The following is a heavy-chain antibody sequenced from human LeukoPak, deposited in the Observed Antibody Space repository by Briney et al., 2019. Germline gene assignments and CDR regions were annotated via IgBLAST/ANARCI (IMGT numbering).Heavy chain of an antibody. CDR2: ISHSGPT. J-gene: IGHJ4*02. D-gene: IGHD7-27*01. V-gene: IGHV4-30-2*01. Sequence: SETLSLTCAVSGGSISSGGYSWTWIRQPPGKGLEWIGSISHSGPTSYSPSLESRVTISVDTSKNQFSLKLTSVTAADTAVYYCARLGPHLDFWGQGTLVTVSS. CDR1: GGSISSGGYS. CDR3: ARLGPHLDF.